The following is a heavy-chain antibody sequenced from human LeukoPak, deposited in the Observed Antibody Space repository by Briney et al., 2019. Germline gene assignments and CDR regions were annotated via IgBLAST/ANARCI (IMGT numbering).Heavy chain of an antibody. CDR3: ARDNSGWSVDY. CDR2: MNPNSGNT. D-gene: IGHD6-19*01. CDR1: GYTFTSYD. V-gene: IGHV1-8*01. Sequence: ASVKVSCKASGYTFTSYDINWVRQATGQGLEWMGWMNPNSGNTGYAQKFQGRVTMTRDTSTSTGYMELSSLRSEDTAVYYCARDNSGWSVDYWGQGTLVTVSS. J-gene: IGHJ4*02.